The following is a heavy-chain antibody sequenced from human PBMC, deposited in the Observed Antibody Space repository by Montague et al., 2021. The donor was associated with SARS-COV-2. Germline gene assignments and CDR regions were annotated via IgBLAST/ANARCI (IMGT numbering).Heavy chain of an antibody. CDR1: GFIFSNYA. V-gene: IGHV3-23*01. CDR2: MSSSGVRR. J-gene: IGHJ6*02. Sequence: SRRLSCAASGFIFSNYAMTWVRQAPGKGLEWVSTMSSSGVRRDYADSVKGRFTISRDSSKNTLYLQMNSLRVEDTAVYYCAKDTATIRIAVALMDVWGQGTTVIVSS. D-gene: IGHD6-19*01. CDR3: AKDTATIRIAVALMDV.